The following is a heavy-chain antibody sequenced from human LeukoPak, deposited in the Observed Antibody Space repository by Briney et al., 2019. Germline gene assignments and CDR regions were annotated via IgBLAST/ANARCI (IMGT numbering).Heavy chain of an antibody. CDR3: ARGGRGVPTARRFKFGDCFDP. D-gene: IGHD2-2*01. V-gene: IGHV4-34*01. CDR1: GGSFSDHS. Sequence: SETLSLTCAVYGGSFSDHSWIWIRQPPGKGLEWIGEINHGGSTTYNPSLKRRVTISVDTSKNQFSLKLRSVTAADTAVYYCARGGRGVPTARRFKFGDCFDPWGPGTLVTASS. J-gene: IGHJ5*02. CDR2: INHGGST.